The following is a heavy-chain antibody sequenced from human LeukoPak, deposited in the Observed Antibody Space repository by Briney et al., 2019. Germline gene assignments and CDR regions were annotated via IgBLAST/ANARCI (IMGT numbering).Heavy chain of an antibody. J-gene: IGHJ4*02. D-gene: IGHD6-13*01. CDR2: IWYDGSKK. CDR3: ARVQQLGQGFHY. Sequence: GGSLRLSCAASGFSFRSYGMHWVRQAPGKGLEWVAVIWYDGSKKYYGDSVKGRFTISRDNSKNTLYLEMNSLRVEDTAVYYCARVQQLGQGFHYWGLGTLVTVSS. CDR1: GFSFRSYG. V-gene: IGHV3-33*01.